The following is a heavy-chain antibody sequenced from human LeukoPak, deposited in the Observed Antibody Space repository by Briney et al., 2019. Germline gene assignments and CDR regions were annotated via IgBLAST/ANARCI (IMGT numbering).Heavy chain of an antibody. V-gene: IGHV4-39*07. J-gene: IGHJ3*02. Sequence: SETLSLTCTVSGGSISSSSYYWGWIRQPPGKGLEWIGSIYYSGSTYYNPSLKSRVTISVDTSKNQFSLKLSSVTAADTAVYYCAGLVGAPKSAFDIWGQGTMVTVSS. CDR3: AGLVGAPKSAFDI. CDR1: GGSISSSSYY. D-gene: IGHD1-26*01. CDR2: IYYSGST.